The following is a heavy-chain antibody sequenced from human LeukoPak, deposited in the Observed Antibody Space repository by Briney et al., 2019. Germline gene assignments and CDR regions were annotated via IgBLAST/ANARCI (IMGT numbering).Heavy chain of an antibody. D-gene: IGHD4-17*01. J-gene: IGHJ3*02. CDR2: IYSGGST. CDR1: GFTVSSNY. V-gene: IGHV3-53*01. Sequence: GGSLRLSCAASGFTVSSNYMSWVRQAPGKGLEWVSVIYSGGSTYYADSVKGRFTISRDNSKNTLYLQMNSLRAEDTAVYYCARENDDYDTFDIWGQGTMVTVSS. CDR3: ARENDDYDTFDI.